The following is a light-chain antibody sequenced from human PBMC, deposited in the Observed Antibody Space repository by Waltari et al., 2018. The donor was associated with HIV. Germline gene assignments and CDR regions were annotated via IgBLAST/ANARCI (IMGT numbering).Light chain of an antibody. J-gene: IGLJ2*01. CDR2: EVT. CDR3: TSYAGSFKGVV. Sequence: SALTQPPSASGSPGQSVTISCTGSSSDVGGYNYVSWYQQHPGKAPKLIISEVTKRPSGVPDRFSGSKAGNTASLTVSGLQAEDEADYFCTSYAGSFKGVVFGGGTKLTVL. V-gene: IGLV2-8*01. CDR1: SSDVGGYNY.